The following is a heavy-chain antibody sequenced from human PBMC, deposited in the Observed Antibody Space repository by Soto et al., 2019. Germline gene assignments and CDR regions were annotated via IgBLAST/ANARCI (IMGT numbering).Heavy chain of an antibody. CDR3: ARTWRDDFWSGYYYGMDV. D-gene: IGHD3-3*01. Sequence: SETLSLTCTVSGGSISSYYWSWIRQPPGKGLEWIGYIYYSGSTNYNPSLKSRVTISVDTSKNQFSLKLSSVTAADTAVYYCARTWRDDFWSGYYYGMDVWGQGTTVTVSS. CDR2: IYYSGST. V-gene: IGHV4-59*08. J-gene: IGHJ6*02. CDR1: GGSISSYY.